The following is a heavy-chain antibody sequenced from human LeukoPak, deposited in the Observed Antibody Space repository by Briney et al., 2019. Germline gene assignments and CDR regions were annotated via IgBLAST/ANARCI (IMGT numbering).Heavy chain of an antibody. CDR2: IYPSGST. D-gene: IGHD3-16*01. J-gene: IGHJ4*02. CDR1: GGSISSYY. V-gene: IGHV4-4*07. Sequence: SETLSLTCTVSGGSISSYYWSWIRQPAGKGLEWIGRIYPSGSTKYNPSLKSRVTMSADTSKNQFSLKLSSVTAADTAVYYCARYVPRVLYFDYWGQGTLVTVSS. CDR3: ARYVPRVLYFDY.